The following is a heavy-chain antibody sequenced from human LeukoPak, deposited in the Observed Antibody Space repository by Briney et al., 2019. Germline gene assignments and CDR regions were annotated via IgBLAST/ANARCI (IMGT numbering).Heavy chain of an antibody. J-gene: IGHJ4*02. D-gene: IGHD3-10*01. CDR2: IGNTGAT. Sequence: PSETLSLTCTVSGASISGSYWSWIRQSPGKGLDWIGYIGNTGATNYSPSLNSRVTISVDTSKNQVSLNLNSVTAADTAVYYCARGVRWGSRPFDYWGQGTLVTVSS. CDR3: ARGVRWGSRPFDY. CDR1: GASISGSY. V-gene: IGHV4-59*12.